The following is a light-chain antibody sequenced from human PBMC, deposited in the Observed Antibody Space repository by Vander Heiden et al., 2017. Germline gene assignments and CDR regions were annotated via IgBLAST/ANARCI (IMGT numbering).Light chain of an antibody. V-gene: IGKV4-1*01. CDR2: SAA. CDR3: QQYFDSPRLS. Sequence: DIVMTQSSDSLAVFRGERATINCRGSRSLLNTSNNKTELAWYKQKAGQQPKLLIYSAAMRETGVPERFSGSRSGTDYIPTISSLQAEDVALYYCQQYFDSPRLSFGGGTKVGIK. J-gene: IGKJ4*01. CDR1: RSLLNTSNNKTE.